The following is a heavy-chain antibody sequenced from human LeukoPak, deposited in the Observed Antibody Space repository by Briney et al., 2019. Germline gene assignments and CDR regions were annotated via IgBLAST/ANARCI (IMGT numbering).Heavy chain of an antibody. CDR1: GGTFSSYA. CDR3: VRDKGLTGDTCAFDI. CDR2: FIPAFNTA. D-gene: IGHD7-27*01. V-gene: IGHV1-69*05. J-gene: IGHJ3*02. Sequence: SVKVSCKASGGTFSSYAISWVRQVPRQGLEWMGGFIPAFNTAHYARKFQGRVTITMDASTTTDFMEMSSLRFEDTAVYYCVRDKGLTGDTCAFDIWGQGTMVTVSS.